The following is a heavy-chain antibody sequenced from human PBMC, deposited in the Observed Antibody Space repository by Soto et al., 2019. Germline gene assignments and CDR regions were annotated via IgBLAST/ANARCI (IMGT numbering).Heavy chain of an antibody. V-gene: IGHV4-34*01. J-gene: IGHJ6*02. Sequence: SGTLSLTCAVSGSSFSGYSRNWLRQPPGRGLEWIWEINHSGSTKYNPSLKSRESTSLDTSTNKFSLMQSYITAADNAVYYCARDTYCGVVPSKYFGIDDWGQGTTVTVSS. CDR2: INHSGST. CDR3: ARDTYCGVVPSKYFGIDD. D-gene: IGHD3-3*01. CDR1: GSSFSGYS.